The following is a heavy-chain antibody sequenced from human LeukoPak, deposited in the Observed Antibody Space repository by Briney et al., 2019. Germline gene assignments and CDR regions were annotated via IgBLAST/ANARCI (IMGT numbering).Heavy chain of an antibody. J-gene: IGHJ4*02. CDR2: IYHSGST. CDR1: GYSISSGYY. CDR3: ARRGSRYFDY. Sequence: PSETLSLTCAVSGYSISSGYYWGWIRQPPGKGLEWIGSIYHSGSTYYNPSLKSRVTISVDTSKNQFSLKLSSVTAADTAVYYCARRGSRYFDYWGRGTLVTVSS. V-gene: IGHV4-38-2*01.